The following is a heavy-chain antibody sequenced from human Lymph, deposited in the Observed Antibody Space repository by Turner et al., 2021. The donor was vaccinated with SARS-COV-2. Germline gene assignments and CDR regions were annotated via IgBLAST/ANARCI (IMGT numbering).Heavy chain of an antibody. J-gene: IGHJ6*02. V-gene: IGHV3-23*01. CDR2: ISGSGGST. CDR3: ANLYPTVSWEFPYGMDV. CDR1: GFTFDNYA. D-gene: IGHD3-16*01. Sequence: EVQLLESGVGLVQPGGSLRLSCAASGFTFDNYAMSWVRQAPGKGLEWVSTISGSGGSTYYADSVKGRFIISRDNSKNTLYLQMNSLRAEDTAVYYCANLYPTVSWEFPYGMDVWGQGTTVTVSS.